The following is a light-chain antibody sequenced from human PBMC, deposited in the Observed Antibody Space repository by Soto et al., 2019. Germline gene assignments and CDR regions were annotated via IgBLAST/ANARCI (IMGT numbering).Light chain of an antibody. CDR2: EVN. Sequence: QSALTQPPSASGSPGQSVTISCTGTSSDVGRYNNVSWYQQHPGKAPKLMISEVNKRPLGVPARFSGSKSCNTVSVTVSVLLDGDEGDYSSSKSEGTPAVFVMGTTYTV. CDR1: SSDVGRYNN. CDR3: SKSEGTPAV. V-gene: IGLV2-8*01. J-gene: IGLJ1*01.